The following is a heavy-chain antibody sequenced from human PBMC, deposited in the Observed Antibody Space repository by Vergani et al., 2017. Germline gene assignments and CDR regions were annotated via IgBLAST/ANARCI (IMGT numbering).Heavy chain of an antibody. CDR1: GFTFIMHA. Sequence: EVQLLESGGDLVQPGGSLRLSCAASGFTFIMHAMSWVRQAPGKGLEWVSTLSASDRRTHYADSVKGRFTISRDNSKNTLYLQMNSLRAEDTAVYYCAKADSSGYYASLVDYWGQGTLVTVSS. V-gene: IGHV3-23*01. CDR3: AKADSSGYYASLVDY. D-gene: IGHD3-22*01. J-gene: IGHJ4*02. CDR2: LSASDRRT.